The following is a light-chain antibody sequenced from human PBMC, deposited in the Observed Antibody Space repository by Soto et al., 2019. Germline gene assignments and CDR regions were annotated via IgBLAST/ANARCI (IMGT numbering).Light chain of an antibody. Sequence: LRTQSPATMSLPPGETATLSCRSSESVISNKIAWYQQKPGQAHRLIIYRVSTRATGIPDRFSGTGSGTEFTLTISGLQSEDFAVYYCQQYSNWPPWTFGQGTKVDIK. J-gene: IGKJ1*01. CDR3: QQYSNWPPWT. CDR1: ESVISN. V-gene: IGKV3-15*01. CDR2: RVS.